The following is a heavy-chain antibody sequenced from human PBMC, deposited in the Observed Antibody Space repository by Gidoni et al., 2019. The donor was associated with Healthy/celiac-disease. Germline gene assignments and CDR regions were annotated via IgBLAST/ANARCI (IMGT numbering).Heavy chain of an antibody. CDR1: GYTFTSYY. Sequence: QVQLVQSGTEVKKPGASVKVSCTASGYTFTSYYMHWVRQAPGQGLEWMGIIIPSGDSTTYAQKFQGRVTMTRDTSTSTVDMELSSLRSEDTAVYYCARGGGSGIHYYYGMDVWGQGTTVTVSS. J-gene: IGHJ6*02. CDR2: IIPSGDST. D-gene: IGHD3-10*01. V-gene: IGHV1-46*01. CDR3: ARGGGSGIHYYYGMDV.